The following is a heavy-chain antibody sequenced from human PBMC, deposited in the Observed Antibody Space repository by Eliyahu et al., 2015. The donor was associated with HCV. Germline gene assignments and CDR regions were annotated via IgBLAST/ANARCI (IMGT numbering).Heavy chain of an antibody. J-gene: IGHJ5*02. CDR2: IYYSGSP. CDR3: ASERYYYGSGNYGGWFDP. V-gene: IGHV4-59*01. Sequence: QVQLQESGPGLVKPSETLSLTCTVSGGSIRSYYWSWIRQPPGKGLEWIGXIYYSGSPNYNPSLKSRVTMSVDTSKNQFSLKLRSVTAADTAIYYCASERYYYGSGNYGGWFDPWGQGILVTVSS. CDR1: GGSIRSYY. D-gene: IGHD3-10*01.